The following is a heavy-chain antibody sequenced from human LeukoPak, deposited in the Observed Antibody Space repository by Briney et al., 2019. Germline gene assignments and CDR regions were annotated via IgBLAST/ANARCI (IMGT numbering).Heavy chain of an antibody. CDR3: ARERITMIVVANYYMDV. Sequence: SETLSLTCTVSGGSISSGSYYWSWIRQPAGKGLEWIGRIYTSGSTNYNPSLKSRVTISVDTSKNQFSLKLSSVTAADTAVYYCARERITMIVVANYYMDVWGKGTTVTISS. V-gene: IGHV4-61*02. CDR1: GGSISSGSYY. CDR2: IYTSGST. J-gene: IGHJ6*03. D-gene: IGHD3-22*01.